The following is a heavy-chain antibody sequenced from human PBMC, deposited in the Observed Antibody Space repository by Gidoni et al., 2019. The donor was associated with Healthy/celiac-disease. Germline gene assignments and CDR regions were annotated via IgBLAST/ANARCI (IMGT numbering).Heavy chain of an antibody. CDR1: GSTFSDYY. CDR2: ISSSGSTI. Sequence: QVQLVESGGGLVTPGGSLRLSCAASGSTFSDYYTSWIRQAPGKGLEWVSYISSSGSTIYYADAVKGRFTISRDNAKNSLYLQMNSLRAEDTAVYYCARGYGDRLDRYYYYGMDVWGQGTTVTVSS. V-gene: IGHV3-11*01. J-gene: IGHJ6*02. CDR3: ARGYGDRLDRYYYYGMDV. D-gene: IGHD4-17*01.